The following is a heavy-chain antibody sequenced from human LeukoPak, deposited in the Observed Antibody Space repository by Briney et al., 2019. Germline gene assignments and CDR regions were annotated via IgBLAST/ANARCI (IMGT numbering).Heavy chain of an antibody. CDR3: ARDAGIAAPQDY. J-gene: IGHJ4*02. V-gene: IGHV4-38-2*02. Sequence: PSETLSLTCTVSGYSISSGYYWGWIRQPPGKGLEWIGYIYHSGSTYYNPSLKSRVTISVDRSKNQFSLKLSSVTAADTAVYYCARDAGIAAPQDYWGQGTLVTVSS. CDR2: IYHSGST. CDR1: GYSISSGYY. D-gene: IGHD6-6*01.